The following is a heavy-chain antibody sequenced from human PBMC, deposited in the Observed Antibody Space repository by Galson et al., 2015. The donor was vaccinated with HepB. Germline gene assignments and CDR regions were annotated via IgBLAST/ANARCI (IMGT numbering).Heavy chain of an antibody. D-gene: IGHD6-19*01. CDR3: ARSNVTFGSSGWYSENDF. Sequence: PALVKPTQTLTLTCTFSGFSLTSTGMSVSWIRRPPGKALEWLALIDWDDNEYYSTSLRTRLTISKDTSKNHVVLTMTNMDPVDTATYYCARSNVTFGSSGWYSENDFWGQGALVTVSS. CDR1: GFSLTSTGMS. V-gene: IGHV2-70*01. J-gene: IGHJ4*02. CDR2: IDWDDNE.